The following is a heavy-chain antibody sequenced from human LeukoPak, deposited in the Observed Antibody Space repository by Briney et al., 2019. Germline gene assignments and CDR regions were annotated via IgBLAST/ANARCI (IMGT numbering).Heavy chain of an antibody. D-gene: IGHD3-22*01. CDR3: ARGGDGGYNAFDI. Sequence: TISRDNSRNTLYLQVNSLRAEDTAVYYCARGGDGGYNAFDIWGQGTMVTVSS. J-gene: IGHJ3*02. V-gene: IGHV3-53*03.